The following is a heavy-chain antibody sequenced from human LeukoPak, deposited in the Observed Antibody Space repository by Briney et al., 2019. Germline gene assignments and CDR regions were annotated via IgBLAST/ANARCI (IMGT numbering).Heavy chain of an antibody. D-gene: IGHD1-26*01. CDR3: ARGRQGGRGQFDY. Sequence: SETLSLTCVVSGGSITGDHWSWIRQPPGKGPEWIGSIYYSGSTYYNPSLKSRVTISVDTSKNQFSLKLSSVTAADTAVYYCARGRQGGRGQFDYWGQGTLVTVSS. J-gene: IGHJ4*02. V-gene: IGHV4-39*07. CDR2: IYYSGST. CDR1: GGSITGDH.